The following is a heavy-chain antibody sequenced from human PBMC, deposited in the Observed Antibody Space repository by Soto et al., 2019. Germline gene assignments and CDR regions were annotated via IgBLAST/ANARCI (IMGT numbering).Heavy chain of an antibody. D-gene: IGHD3-22*01. CDR2: IGTAGDT. J-gene: IGHJ4*02. V-gene: IGHV3-13*04. CDR1: GFTFSSYD. CDR3: ARAIGPTIFDY. Sequence: GSLRLSCSASGFTFSSYDMHWVRQGPGKGLEWVSAIGTAGDTNYAGSVKGRFTISRENAKNSLYLQMNSLRAGDTAIYFCARAIGPTIFDYWGQGTPVPVSS.